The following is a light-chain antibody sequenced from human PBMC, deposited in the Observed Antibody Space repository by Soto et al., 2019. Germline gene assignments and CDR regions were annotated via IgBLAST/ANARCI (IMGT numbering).Light chain of an antibody. V-gene: IGKV3-15*01. Sequence: VMPQSPASLSAPPGKRVTFSCRASQNIRSSLAWYQQRPGQAPRLLIYDASTRATGIPPRFSGGGSGTEFTVTISSLQSEDFAIYYCQQYDIWPPYTFGQGTKVDIK. CDR1: QNIRSS. CDR2: DAS. CDR3: QQYDIWPPYT. J-gene: IGKJ2*01.